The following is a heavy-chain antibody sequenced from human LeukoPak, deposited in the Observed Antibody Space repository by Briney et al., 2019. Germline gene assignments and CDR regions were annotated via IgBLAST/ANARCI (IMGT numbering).Heavy chain of an antibody. D-gene: IGHD3-9*01. J-gene: IGHJ4*02. Sequence: GGSLRLSCAASGFTVSSNYMSWVRQAPGKGLEWVSVIYSGNSTYYADSVRGRFTISRDNSKNTLYLQMNSLRVEDTAVYFCARGYFEDYWGQGTLVTVSS. CDR3: ARGYFEDY. CDR2: IYSGNST. V-gene: IGHV3-66*01. CDR1: GFTVSSNY.